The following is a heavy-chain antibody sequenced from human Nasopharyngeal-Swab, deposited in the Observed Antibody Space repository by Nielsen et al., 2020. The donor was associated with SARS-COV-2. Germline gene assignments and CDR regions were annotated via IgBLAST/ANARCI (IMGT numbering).Heavy chain of an antibody. D-gene: IGHD3-22*01. CDR1: GYSFSNYW. CDR3: ARQGYDSSGYYPV. Sequence: ASSKVSCKASGYSFSNYWIGWVRQMPAKGLEWMGIIYSGDSDTRYIPSFQGPVTISADSSIRTAYRQWSSLKASDTAMYYWARQGYDSSGYYPVWGQGTLVTVSS. J-gene: IGHJ4*02. V-gene: IGHV5-51*01. CDR2: IYSGDSDT.